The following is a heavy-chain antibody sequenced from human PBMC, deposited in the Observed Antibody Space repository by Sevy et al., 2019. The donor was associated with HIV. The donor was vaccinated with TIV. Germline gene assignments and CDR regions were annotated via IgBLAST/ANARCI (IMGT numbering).Heavy chain of an antibody. V-gene: IGHV3-53*01. CDR2: IYSGEYT. D-gene: IGHD1-26*01. CDR1: GFTVSSNY. J-gene: IGHJ6*02. Sequence: GGSLRLSCAASGFTVSSNYMSWVRQAPGKGLEWVSVIYSGEYTYYADSVKGRFTISSNISKNTLNLQMNSLRAEDTAIYYCATTSTPLYYYALDVWGQGTTVTVSS. CDR3: ATTSTPLYYYALDV.